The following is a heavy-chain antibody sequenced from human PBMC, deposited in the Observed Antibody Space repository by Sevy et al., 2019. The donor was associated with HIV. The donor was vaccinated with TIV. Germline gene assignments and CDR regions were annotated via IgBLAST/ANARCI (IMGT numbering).Heavy chain of an antibody. V-gene: IGHV5-51*01. CDR3: ARQGAFGGVIVRSFDY. CDR2: IYPGDSDT. Sequence: GESLKISCKGSGYSFTSYWIGWVRQMPGKGLEWMGIIYPGDSDTRYSPSFQGQVTISAAKSIITAYLQWSSLKALDTAMYYCARQGAFGGVIVRSFDYWGQGTLVTVSS. J-gene: IGHJ4*02. D-gene: IGHD3-16*02. CDR1: GYSFTSYW.